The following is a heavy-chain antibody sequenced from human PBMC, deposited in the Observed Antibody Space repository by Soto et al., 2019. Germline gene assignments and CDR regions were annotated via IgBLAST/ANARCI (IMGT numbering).Heavy chain of an antibody. Sequence: QVQLHQWGAGLLKPSETLSLTCAVSGGSFSFYYWSWIRHPPGKELEWIGEINHSGSTNYNSSLKSRVTISVDTSKNQFSLKLSSVTAADTAVYYCATRFYDSSGYYLFYFDSWGQGTLVTVSS. V-gene: IGHV4-34*01. D-gene: IGHD3-22*01. CDR2: INHSGST. CDR3: ATRFYDSSGYYLFYFDS. J-gene: IGHJ4*02. CDR1: GGSFSFYY.